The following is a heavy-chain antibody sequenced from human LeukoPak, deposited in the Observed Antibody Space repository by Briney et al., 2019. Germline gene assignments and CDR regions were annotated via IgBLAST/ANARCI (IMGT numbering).Heavy chain of an antibody. Sequence: GESLKISCKGSVYSFTSYWIGWVGQMPGKGLEWMGIIYPGGSDTRYSPFFQGQVTISADKSISTAYLQWSSLKASDTAMYYRARVQGYCSGGSCSGFDYWGQGTLVTVSS. CDR2: IYPGGSDT. V-gene: IGHV5-51*01. CDR3: ARVQGYCSGGSCSGFDY. J-gene: IGHJ4*02. D-gene: IGHD2-15*01. CDR1: VYSFTSYW.